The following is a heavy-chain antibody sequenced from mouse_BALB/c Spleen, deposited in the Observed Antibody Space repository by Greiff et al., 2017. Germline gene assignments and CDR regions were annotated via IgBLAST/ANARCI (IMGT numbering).Heavy chain of an antibody. CDR2: ISSGSSTI. CDR1: GFTFSSFG. Sequence: EVQVVESGGGLVQPGGSRKLSCAASGFTFSSFGMHWVRQAPEKGLEWVAYISSGSSTIYYADTVKGRFTISRDNPKNTLFLQMTSLRSEDTAMYYCANWAWFAYWGQGTLVTVSA. CDR3: ANWAWFAY. V-gene: IGHV5-17*02. J-gene: IGHJ3*01. D-gene: IGHD4-1*02.